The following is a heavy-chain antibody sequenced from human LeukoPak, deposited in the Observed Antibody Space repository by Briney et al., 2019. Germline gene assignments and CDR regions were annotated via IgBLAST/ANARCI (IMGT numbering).Heavy chain of an antibody. Sequence: SETLSLTCAVYGGSFSGYYWNWIRQPPGKGLEWIGSIYSSGSTYYNPSLKSRVTISVDASKNQFSLKLSSVTAADTAVYYCARHSGSYRSRLDYWGQGTLVTVSS. CDR2: IYSSGST. J-gene: IGHJ4*02. CDR3: ARHSGSYRSRLDY. CDR1: GGSFSGYY. D-gene: IGHD3-16*02. V-gene: IGHV4-34*01.